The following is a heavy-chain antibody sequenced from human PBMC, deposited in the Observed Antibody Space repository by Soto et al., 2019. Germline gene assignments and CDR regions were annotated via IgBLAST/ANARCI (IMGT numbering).Heavy chain of an antibody. V-gene: IGHV5-51*01. CDR1: GYNFAGYW. CDR2: IYPSDSDT. J-gene: IGHJ4*02. CDR3: ARGAVSTRTFDY. D-gene: IGHD6-19*01. Sequence: GESLKISCKGSGYNFAGYWIAWVRQMPGKGLELMGIIYPSDSDTRYRPSFQGQVTISADKSISSAYLQWSSLRASDTAMYYCARGAVSTRTFDYCGQGTPVTVSS.